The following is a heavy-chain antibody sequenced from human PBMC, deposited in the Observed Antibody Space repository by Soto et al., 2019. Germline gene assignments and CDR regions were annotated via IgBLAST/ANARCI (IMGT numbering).Heavy chain of an antibody. J-gene: IGHJ4*02. Sequence: SVKVSFKASGYTFTSYGITWVRQAPGQGLEWMAWINPYNGNTKYAEKFLGRVTVTTDTSTATAYMEVRSLTSDDTAVFYCARVGVGLAAPRVWPYWGQGTPVTVSS. CDR1: GYTFTSYG. D-gene: IGHD6-13*01. CDR3: ARVGVGLAAPRVWPY. V-gene: IGHV1-18*01. CDR2: INPYNGNT.